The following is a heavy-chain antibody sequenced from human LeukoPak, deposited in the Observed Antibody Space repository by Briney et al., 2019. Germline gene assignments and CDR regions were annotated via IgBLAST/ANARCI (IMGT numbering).Heavy chain of an antibody. V-gene: IGHV3-21*01. CDR1: GFTFSSYS. Sequence: GGSLRLSCAASGFTFSSYSMNWVRQAPGKGLEWVSSISSSSSYMYYADSVKGRFTISRDNARNTLYLQMNSLRAEDTAVYYCARVPYVFDLWGQGTMVTVSS. CDR3: ARVPYVFDL. J-gene: IGHJ3*01. CDR2: ISSSSSYM.